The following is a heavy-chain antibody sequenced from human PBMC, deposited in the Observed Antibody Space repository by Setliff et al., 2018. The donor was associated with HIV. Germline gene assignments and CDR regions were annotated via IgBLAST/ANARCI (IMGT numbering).Heavy chain of an antibody. CDR2: IQAKSGDT. Sequence: ASVKVSCKASGYTFTDYYIHWVRQAPGQGLEWMGRIQAKSGDTEYAQKFQGWVTMTRDTSITTAFMDVSRLTSDDTAVYYCARDRTGRFCSPTSCYDYYYMDVWGKGTTVTVSS. J-gene: IGHJ6*03. CDR1: GYTFTDYY. D-gene: IGHD2-2*01. CDR3: ARDRTGRFCSPTSCYDYYYMDV. V-gene: IGHV1-2*04.